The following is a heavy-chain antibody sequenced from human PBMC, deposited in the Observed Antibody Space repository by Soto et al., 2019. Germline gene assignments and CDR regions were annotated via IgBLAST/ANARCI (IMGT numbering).Heavy chain of an antibody. Sequence: QVQLVESGGGVVQPGRSLRVSCAAAGFTFSNYAMHWVRQAPGKGLEWVAIISYDGTEKYFGDSVRGRFTISRDNSKNTVFLQMTSLRAEDTALYYCARGGSDTSMGDAFSLWGQGTMVTVSS. CDR3: ARGGSDTSMGDAFSL. CDR2: ISYDGTEK. J-gene: IGHJ3*01. D-gene: IGHD5-18*01. V-gene: IGHV3-30*03. CDR1: GFTFSNYA.